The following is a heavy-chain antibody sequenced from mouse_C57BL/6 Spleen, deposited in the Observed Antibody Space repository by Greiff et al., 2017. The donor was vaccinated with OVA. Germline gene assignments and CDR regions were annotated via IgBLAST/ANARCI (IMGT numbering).Heavy chain of an antibody. CDR2: INYDGSST. Sequence: EVKLMESEGGLVQPGSSMKLSCTASGFTFSDYYMAWVRQVPEKGLEWVANINYDGSSTYYLDSLKSRFIISRDNAKNILYLQMSSLKSEDTATYYCAREDWATGTDFDYWGQGTTLTVSS. D-gene: IGHD4-1*02. CDR1: GFTFSDYY. CDR3: AREDWATGTDFDY. V-gene: IGHV5-16*01. J-gene: IGHJ2*01.